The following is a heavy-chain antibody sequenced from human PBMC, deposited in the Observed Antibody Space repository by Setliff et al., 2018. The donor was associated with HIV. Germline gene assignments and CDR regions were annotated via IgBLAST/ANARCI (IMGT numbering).Heavy chain of an antibody. CDR1: GFTLRSYG. D-gene: IGHD3-16*01. CDR2: LWFDGISK. V-gene: IGHV3-33*01. J-gene: IGHJ4*02. CDR3: VRDDDTTSHYGLFEF. Sequence: PGGSLRLSCAVSGFTLRSYGIHWVRQAPGKGLEWVTVLWFDGISKYYADSVKGRFTISRDDSKNTVYLQMNSLRAEDTAVYYCVRDDDTTSHYGLFEFWGQGTLVTVSS.